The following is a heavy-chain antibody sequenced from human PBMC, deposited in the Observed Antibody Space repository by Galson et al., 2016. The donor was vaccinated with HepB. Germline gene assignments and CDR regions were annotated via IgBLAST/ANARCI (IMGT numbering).Heavy chain of an antibody. CDR1: GFRFGTYA. CDR3: ARDGGAAWIQLWFDN. Sequence: LRLSCAASGFRFGTYAMHWVRQAPGKGLEWVAGISNDGNNKYYIDSAKGRFTISRDNFRNTLYLQLSSLRAEDTGVYYCARDGGAAWIQLWFDNWGHGTVVTVSP. CDR2: ISNDGNNK. J-gene: IGHJ4*01. D-gene: IGHD5-18*01. V-gene: IGHV3-30*04.